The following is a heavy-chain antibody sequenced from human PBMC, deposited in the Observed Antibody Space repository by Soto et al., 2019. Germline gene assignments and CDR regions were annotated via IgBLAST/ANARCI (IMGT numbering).Heavy chain of an antibody. CDR3: ARVGADYGSGSPYYSDS. CDR2: ISPSSSFL. Sequence: GGSLRLSCAASGFSFRSYYMNWVRQAPGRGLEWVSSISPSSSFLSYADSLKGRFTISRDNAKSSVHLQMNSLRAEDTAVYYCARVGADYGSGSPYYSDSWGQGILVAVSS. J-gene: IGHJ4*02. V-gene: IGHV3-21*06. D-gene: IGHD3-10*01. CDR1: GFSFRSYY.